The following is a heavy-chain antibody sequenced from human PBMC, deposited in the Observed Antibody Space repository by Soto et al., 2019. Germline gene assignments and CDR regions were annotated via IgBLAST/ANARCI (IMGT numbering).Heavy chain of an antibody. V-gene: IGHV4-34*01. J-gene: IGHJ4*02. Sequence: SETLSLTCAVYGGSFSGYYWSWIRQPPGKGLEWIGEINHSGSTNYNPSLKSRVTISVDTSKNQFSLKLSSVTAADTAVYYCARGGKGQLLFLPSRLIRYWGQGTLVTVSS. D-gene: IGHD2-2*01. CDR1: GGSFSGYY. CDR3: ARGGKGQLLFLPSRLIRY. CDR2: INHSGST.